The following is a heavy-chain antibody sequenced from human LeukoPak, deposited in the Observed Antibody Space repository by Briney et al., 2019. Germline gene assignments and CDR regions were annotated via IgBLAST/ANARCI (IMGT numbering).Heavy chain of an antibody. Sequence: GGSLRLSCAASGFTFSNYGMSWVRQDPGKGLQWVSGISGSGGERYYTESVKGRFTISRDNSKSTLYLQMNSLRAEDTAVYYCAKDYYALLWFGEFNRKYYFDYWGQGTLVTVSS. V-gene: IGHV3-23*01. J-gene: IGHJ4*02. CDR1: GFTFSNYG. D-gene: IGHD3-10*01. CDR2: ISGSGGER. CDR3: AKDYYALLWFGEFNRKYYFDY.